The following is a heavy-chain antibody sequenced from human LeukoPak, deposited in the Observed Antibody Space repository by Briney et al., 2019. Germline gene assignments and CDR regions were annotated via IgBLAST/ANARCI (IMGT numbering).Heavy chain of an antibody. CDR3: ARHGPGVVVPADPSYYFDH. D-gene: IGHD2-2*01. Sequence: PSETLSLTCTVPGGSISSYYWSWIRQPPGRGLEGIGYMYYSGSTNYNPSLERRVTISVGTSKNQFSLKLSSVTAADTAVYYCARHGPGVVVPADPSYYFDHWGQGTLVTVSS. CDR2: MYYSGST. CDR1: GGSISSYY. J-gene: IGHJ4*02. V-gene: IGHV4-59*08.